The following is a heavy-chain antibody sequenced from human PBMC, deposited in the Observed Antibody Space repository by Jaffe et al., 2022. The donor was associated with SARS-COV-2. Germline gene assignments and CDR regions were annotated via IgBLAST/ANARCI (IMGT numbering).Heavy chain of an antibody. CDR3: AKVRASSGCQGCMDV. Sequence: QVQLVESGGGVVQPGRSLRLSCAASGFTFSSYGMHWVRQAPGKGLEWVAVISYDGSNKYYADSVKGRFTISRDNSKNTLYLQMNSLRAEDTAVYYCAKVRASSGCQGCMDVWGQGTTVTVSS. V-gene: IGHV3-30*18. J-gene: IGHJ6*02. D-gene: IGHD6-19*01. CDR1: GFTFSSYG. CDR2: ISYDGSNK.